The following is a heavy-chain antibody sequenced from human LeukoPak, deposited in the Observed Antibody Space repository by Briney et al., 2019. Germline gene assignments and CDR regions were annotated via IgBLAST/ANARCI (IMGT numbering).Heavy chain of an antibody. J-gene: IGHJ6*03. CDR1: GFTFRSYG. Sequence: SGGSLRLSCAASGFTFRSYGMHWVRQAPGKGLEWVTFIRYDGSKKYYADSVKGRFTISRDNAKNSLYLQMNSLRAEDTAVYYCARLAAGHYYYYYYMDVWGKGTTVTISS. CDR2: IRYDGSKK. D-gene: IGHD6-13*01. V-gene: IGHV3-33*01. CDR3: ARLAAGHYYYYYYMDV.